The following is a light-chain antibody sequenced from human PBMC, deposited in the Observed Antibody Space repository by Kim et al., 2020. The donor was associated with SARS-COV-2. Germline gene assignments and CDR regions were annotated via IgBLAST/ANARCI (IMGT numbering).Light chain of an antibody. CDR2: GAS. CDR1: QSVSSD. J-gene: IGKJ4*01. Sequence: VSPGERAPLSCRASQSVSSDLAWYQQKPGQAPRLLIYGASTRATGIPARFSGSGSGTEFTLTISILQSEDFALYYCQQYKNSPLTFGGGTKVDIK. CDR3: QQYKNSPLT. V-gene: IGKV3-15*01.